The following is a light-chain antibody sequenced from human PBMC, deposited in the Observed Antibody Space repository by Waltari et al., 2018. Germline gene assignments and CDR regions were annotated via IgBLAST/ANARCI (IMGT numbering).Light chain of an antibody. CDR1: IIGSKS. CDR2: DDS. J-gene: IGLJ2*01. CDR3: QVWESRSDVV. Sequence: SYVLTQPPSVSVAPGQTARVTWGGNIIGSKSVQWYQQKSGQAPVLVVSDDSDRPSGIPERFSGSNSGHTATLTISGVEAGDEADYYCQVWESRSDVVFGGGTKLTVL. V-gene: IGLV3-21*02.